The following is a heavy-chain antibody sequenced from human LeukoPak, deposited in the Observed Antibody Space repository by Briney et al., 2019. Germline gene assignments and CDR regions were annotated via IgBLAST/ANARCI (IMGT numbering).Heavy chain of an antibody. CDR1: GGSFSGYY. J-gene: IGHJ4*02. V-gene: IGHV4-34*01. CDR3: ARDLRDFWSGYPFDY. Sequence: SETLSLTCAVYGGSFSGYYWSWIRQPPGKGLEWIGEINHSGSTNYNPSLKSRVNISVDTSKNQFSLKLSSVTAADTAVYYCARDLRDFWSGYPFDYWGQGTLVTVSS. D-gene: IGHD3-3*01. CDR2: INHSGST.